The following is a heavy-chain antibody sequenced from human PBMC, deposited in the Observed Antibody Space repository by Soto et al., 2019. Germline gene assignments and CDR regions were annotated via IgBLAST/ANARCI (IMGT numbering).Heavy chain of an antibody. J-gene: IGHJ5*02. Sequence: PSETLSLTCTVSGGSINNYYWSWIRQPPGKGLEWIGYIYDSGSTHYNPSLESRVTISEDTSKNQFSLKLSSVTAADTAVYYCTRSVLYCCSGGSCYQDPWGQGTLVTVSS. D-gene: IGHD2-15*01. CDR1: GGSINNYY. CDR2: IYDSGST. CDR3: TRSVLYCCSGGSCYQDP. V-gene: IGHV4-59*01.